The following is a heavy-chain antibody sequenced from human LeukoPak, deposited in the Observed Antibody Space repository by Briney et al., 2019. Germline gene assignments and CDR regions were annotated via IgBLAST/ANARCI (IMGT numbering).Heavy chain of an antibody. CDR2: MNPNSGNT. Sequence: ASVKVSCKASGYTFTSYDINWVRQATGQGLEWMGWMNPNSGNTGYAQKFQGRVTITRNTSISTASVELSSLRSEDTAVYYCARPYYYDSSGYPIPGNWFDPWGQGTLVTVSS. CDR1: GYTFTSYD. CDR3: ARPYYYDSSGYPIPGNWFDP. D-gene: IGHD3-22*01. J-gene: IGHJ5*02. V-gene: IGHV1-8*03.